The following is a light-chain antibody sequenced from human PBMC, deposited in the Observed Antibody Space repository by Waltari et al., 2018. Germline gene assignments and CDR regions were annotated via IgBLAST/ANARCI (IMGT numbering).Light chain of an antibody. J-gene: IGKJ2*01. CDR1: QSIKNY. CDR2: DVS. Sequence: EIVLTQSPATLSLSPGERATLSCRASQSIKNYLAWYQQTPGQAPRLLMYDVSIRATGIPARFSGSASGTDFALTVSSLEPEDFAVYYCQQRSAWPYTFGQGTKLEIK. V-gene: IGKV3-11*01. CDR3: QQRSAWPYT.